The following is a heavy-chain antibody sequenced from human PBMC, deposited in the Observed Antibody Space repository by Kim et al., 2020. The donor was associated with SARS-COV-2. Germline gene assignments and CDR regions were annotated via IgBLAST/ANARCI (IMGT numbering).Heavy chain of an antibody. V-gene: IGHV4-30-2*01. CDR2: IYHSGST. CDR1: GGSISSGGYS. Sequence: SETLSLTCAVSGGSISSGGYSWSWIRQPPGKGLEWIGYIYHSGSTYYNPSLKSRVTISVDRSKNQFSLKLSSVTAADTAVYYCARTPAGSGSPVDYWGQGTLVTVSS. J-gene: IGHJ4*02. D-gene: IGHD3-10*01. CDR3: ARTPAGSGSPVDY.